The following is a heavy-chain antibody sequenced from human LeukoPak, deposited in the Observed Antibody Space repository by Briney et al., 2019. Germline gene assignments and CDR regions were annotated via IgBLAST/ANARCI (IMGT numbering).Heavy chain of an antibody. CDR2: VYHSGAT. J-gene: IGHJ5*02. CDR3: ARDSSGTLSGGGWFDP. Sequence: TSETLSLTCTVSNYSINDGYYWGWIRQPPGKGLQWIGGVYHSGATYQNPSLKSRVTISVDTSKNQFSLNLTSVTAADTAVYYCARDSSGTLSGGGWFDPWGQGTLVTVSS. V-gene: IGHV4-38-2*02. CDR1: NYSINDGYY. D-gene: IGHD6-19*01.